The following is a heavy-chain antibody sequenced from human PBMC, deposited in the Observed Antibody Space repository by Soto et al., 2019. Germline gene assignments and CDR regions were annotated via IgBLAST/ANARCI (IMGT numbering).Heavy chain of an antibody. CDR2: IYPGDSDT. D-gene: IGHD3-10*01. CDR1: GYSFTSYW. J-gene: IGHJ4*02. V-gene: IGHV5-51*03. CDR3: ARREVTYYYGSGSYYFDY. Sequence: EVQLVQSGAEVKKPGESLKISCKGSGYSFTSYWIGWVRQMPGKGLEWMGIIYPGDSDTRYSPSFTGQVTISADKSISTATLQWSSLKASYTAMYYCARREVTYYYGSGSYYFDYWGQGTLVTVSS.